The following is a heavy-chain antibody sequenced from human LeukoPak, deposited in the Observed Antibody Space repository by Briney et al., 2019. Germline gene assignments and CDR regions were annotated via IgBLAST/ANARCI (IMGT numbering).Heavy chain of an antibody. D-gene: IGHD6-19*01. CDR3: ASSWYSSGWYYFDY. CDR2: IYSGGST. CDR1: GFTVSSNY. Sequence: GGSLRLSCAASGFTVSSNYMSWVRQAPGKGLEWVSVIYSGGSTYYADSVKGRLTISRDNSKNTLYLQMNSLRAEDTAVYYCASSWYSSGWYYFDYWGQGTLVTVSS. V-gene: IGHV3-53*01. J-gene: IGHJ4*02.